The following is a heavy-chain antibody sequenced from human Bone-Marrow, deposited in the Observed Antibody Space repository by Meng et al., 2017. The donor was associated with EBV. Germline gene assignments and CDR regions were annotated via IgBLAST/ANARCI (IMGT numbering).Heavy chain of an antibody. V-gene: IGHV3-74*01. J-gene: IGHJ4*02. CDR3: ARDPYIYGDYGRGDY. CDR1: GFTFSSYW. D-gene: IGHD4-17*01. CDR2: INSDGSST. Sequence: EVQLVESGGGLVQPGGSLRLSCAASGFTFSSYWMHWVRQAPGKGLVWVSRINSDGSSTSYADSVKGRFTISRDNAKNTLYLQMNSLRAEDTAVYYCARDPYIYGDYGRGDYWGQGTLVTVSS.